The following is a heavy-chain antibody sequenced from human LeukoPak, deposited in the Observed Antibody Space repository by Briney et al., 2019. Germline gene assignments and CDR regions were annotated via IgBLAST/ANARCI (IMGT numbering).Heavy chain of an antibody. Sequence: ASVKVSCKASGYTFTGYYMHWVRQAPGQGLEWMGWINPNSGGTNYAQKFQGRVTMTSDTSISTAYMELSRLRSDDTAVYYCASRKGGIAAASNYYYYGMDVWGQGTTVTVSS. D-gene: IGHD6-13*01. V-gene: IGHV1-2*02. CDR1: GYTFTGYY. CDR2: INPNSGGT. CDR3: ASRKGGIAAASNYYYYGMDV. J-gene: IGHJ6*02.